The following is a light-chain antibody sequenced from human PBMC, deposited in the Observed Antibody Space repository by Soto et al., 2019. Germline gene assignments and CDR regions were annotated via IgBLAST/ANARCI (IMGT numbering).Light chain of an antibody. Sequence: QSALTQPASVSGSPGQSITISCTGTSSDVGGYNYVSWYQQHPGKAPKLMIYDVSNRPSGISNRLSGSKSGITASLTISGLLPEDEADYYCTSYTSRNTYVFGTGTKVTVL. J-gene: IGLJ1*01. CDR2: DVS. CDR1: SSDVGGYNY. V-gene: IGLV2-14*01. CDR3: TSYTSRNTYV.